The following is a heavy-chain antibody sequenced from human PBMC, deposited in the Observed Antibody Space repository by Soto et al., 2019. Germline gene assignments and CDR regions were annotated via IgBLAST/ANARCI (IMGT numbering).Heavy chain of an antibody. CDR2: IDHSGKT. CDR1: GGSFTDYY. J-gene: IGHJ6*02. Sequence: SETLSLTCGVNGGSFTDYYWNWVRQTPGKGLEWIGEIDHSGKTRFKSSLESRLTISVDMSRGQFSLKLSSVTAADSAVYFCAGERLGYYYGMDVWGQGTTVTVSS. V-gene: IGHV4-34*01. D-gene: IGHD1-1*01. CDR3: AGERLGYYYGMDV.